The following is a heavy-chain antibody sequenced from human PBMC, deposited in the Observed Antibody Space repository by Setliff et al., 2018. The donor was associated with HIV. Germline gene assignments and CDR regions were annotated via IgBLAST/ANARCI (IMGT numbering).Heavy chain of an antibody. CDR3: ARDEVRLRPPVPTAGGYLQH. Sequence: QTSETLSLTCTISGVYISNYHWGWIRQPPGRGLEWLGFISYDGNNEYYADSVRGRFTISRDNSKNTLFLQMNTLRAEDTAVYFCARDEVRLRPPVPTAGGYLQHWGQGTLVTVSS. D-gene: IGHD5-12*01. J-gene: IGHJ1*01. V-gene: IGHV3-30*03. CDR1: GVYISNYH. CDR2: ISYDGNNE.